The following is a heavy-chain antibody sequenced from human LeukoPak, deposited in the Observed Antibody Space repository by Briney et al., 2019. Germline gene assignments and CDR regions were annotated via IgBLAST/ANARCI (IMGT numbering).Heavy chain of an antibody. CDR3: AKSDNPWEPVNPFDY. Sequence: GGSLRLSCAASELTFDDYSMHWVRQAPGKGLEWVSLISWDGGATYYADSVKGRFTISRDNSKNSLYLQMNSLRTEDTAVYYCAKSDNPWEPVNPFDYWGQGTLVTVSS. CDR1: ELTFDDYS. CDR2: ISWDGGAT. D-gene: IGHD1-26*01. J-gene: IGHJ4*02. V-gene: IGHV3-43*01.